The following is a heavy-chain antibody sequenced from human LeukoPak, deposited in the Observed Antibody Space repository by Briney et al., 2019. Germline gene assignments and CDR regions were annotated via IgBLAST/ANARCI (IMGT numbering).Heavy chain of an antibody. CDR2: IKEDGSEE. Sequence: PGGSLRLSCAASGFTFSSYWMSWVRQAPGKGLEWGANIKEDGSEEYYVDSVKGRFTISRDNAKNSLYLQMNSLRAEDTAVYYCARARDKGSVDYWGQGTLVTVSS. J-gene: IGHJ4*02. V-gene: IGHV3-7*03. CDR1: GFTFSSYW. CDR3: ARARDKGSVDY. D-gene: IGHD2-15*01.